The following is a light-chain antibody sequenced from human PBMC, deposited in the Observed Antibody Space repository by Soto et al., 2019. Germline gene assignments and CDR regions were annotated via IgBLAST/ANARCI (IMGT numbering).Light chain of an antibody. CDR2: KAS. CDR3: QHYAANSPWT. V-gene: IGKV1-5*03. J-gene: IGKJ1*01. CDR1: QSIDSW. Sequence: DIQMTQSPSTLSASVGDRVTITCRASQSIDSWLAWFQQKPGKAPKVLISKASTLESGVPPRFSGSASGTDFTLTISSLQTEDFATYYCQHYAANSPWTFGQGTKVEIK.